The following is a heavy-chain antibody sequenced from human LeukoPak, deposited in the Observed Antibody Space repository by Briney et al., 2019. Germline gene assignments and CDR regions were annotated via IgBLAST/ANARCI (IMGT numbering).Heavy chain of an antibody. J-gene: IGHJ6*02. CDR3: ARDDKIVVVVAATRDYYYGMDV. V-gene: IGHV3-21*01. CDR1: GFTFSSYS. Sequence: GGSLRLSCAASGFTFSSYSMNWVRQAPGKGLEWVSSISSSSYIYYADSVKGRFTISRDNAKNSLYLQMNSLRAEDTAVYYCARDDKIVVVVAATRDYYYGMDVWGQGTTVTVSS. D-gene: IGHD2-15*01. CDR2: ISSSSYI.